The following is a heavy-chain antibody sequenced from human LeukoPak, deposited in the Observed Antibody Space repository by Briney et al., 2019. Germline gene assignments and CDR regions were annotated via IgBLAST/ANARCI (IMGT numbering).Heavy chain of an antibody. Sequence: GGSLRLSFAASGFSFNDYGMSWVRQAPGQGPEWVSGITWNGGSTDYAASVKGRFTISRDNAKNSLYLQMNSLRDEDTALYYCVRGGGSIRHSYYYYVDVWGKGTSVTVSS. CDR3: VRGGGSIRHSYYYYVDV. V-gene: IGHV3-20*03. CDR2: ITWNGGST. CDR1: GFSFNDYG. D-gene: IGHD2-15*01. J-gene: IGHJ6*03.